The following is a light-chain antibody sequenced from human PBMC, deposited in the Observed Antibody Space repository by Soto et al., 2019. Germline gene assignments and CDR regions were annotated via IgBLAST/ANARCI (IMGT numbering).Light chain of an antibody. J-gene: IGKJ2*01. V-gene: IGKV1-39*01. CDR1: QNIERY. Sequence: DIQMTQSPSSLSASVGDTITISCRASQNIERYLNWYQHKQGKAPQLLMFAAANLESGVPSRFSGSGSGTDFTLTISSLQPEDFETSYCQQTYSTIHSFGQGTKVDIK. CDR2: AAA. CDR3: QQTYSTIHS.